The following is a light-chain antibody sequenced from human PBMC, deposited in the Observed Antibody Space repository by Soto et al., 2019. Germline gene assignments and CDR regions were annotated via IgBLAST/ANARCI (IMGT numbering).Light chain of an antibody. V-gene: IGLV1-51*01. CDR1: GSNVGNHY. Sequence: QSVLTQPPSVSAAPGQKVTISCAGSGSNVGNHYVSWYQQLPGTAPKLLIYDDIKRPSGIPDRFSGSKSATSATLGITGLQTGDEADYYCGAWDDGLSAYVFGPGTKVTVL. CDR3: GAWDDGLSAYV. J-gene: IGLJ1*01. CDR2: DDI.